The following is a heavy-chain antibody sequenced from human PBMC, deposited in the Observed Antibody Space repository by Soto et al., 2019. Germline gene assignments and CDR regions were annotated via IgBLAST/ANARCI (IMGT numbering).Heavy chain of an antibody. J-gene: IGHJ5*02. CDR3: ASSPGSYDYVWGSYRIGNWFDP. CDR1: GGSISSYY. D-gene: IGHD3-16*02. V-gene: IGHV4-59*01. Sequence: SETLSLTCTVSGGSISSYYWSWIPQPPGKGLEWIGYIYYSGSTNYNPSLKSRVTISVDTSKNQFSLKLSSVTAADTAVYYCASSPGSYDYVWGSYRIGNWFDPWGQGTLVTVSS. CDR2: IYYSGST.